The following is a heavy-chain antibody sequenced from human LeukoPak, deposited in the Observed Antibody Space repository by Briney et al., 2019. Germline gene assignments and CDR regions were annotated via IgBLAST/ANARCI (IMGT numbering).Heavy chain of an antibody. Sequence: PSETLSLTCTVSGGSISSYYWSWIRQPAGKGLEWIGRIYTSGSTNYNPSLKSRVTISVDTSKNQFSLKLSSVTAADTAVYYCARLVGVVVTAIPGYFDYWGQGTLVTVSS. D-gene: IGHD2-21*02. J-gene: IGHJ4*02. CDR3: ARLVGVVVTAIPGYFDY. CDR2: IYTSGST. CDR1: GGSISSYY. V-gene: IGHV4-4*07.